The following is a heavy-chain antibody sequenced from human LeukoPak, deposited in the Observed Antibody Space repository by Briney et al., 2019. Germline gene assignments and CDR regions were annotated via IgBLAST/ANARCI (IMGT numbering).Heavy chain of an antibody. CDR3: AKVRPKTFYGSGSPNFDY. CDR2: ISGSGGST. D-gene: IGHD3-10*01. V-gene: IGHV3-23*01. CDR1: GFTFSSYA. Sequence: GGSLRLSCAASGFTFSSYAMSWVRQAPGKGLEWVSAISGSGGSTYYADSVKGRFTISRDNSENTLYLQMNSLRAEDTTVYYCAKVRPKTFYGSGSPNFDYWGQGTLVTVSS. J-gene: IGHJ4*02.